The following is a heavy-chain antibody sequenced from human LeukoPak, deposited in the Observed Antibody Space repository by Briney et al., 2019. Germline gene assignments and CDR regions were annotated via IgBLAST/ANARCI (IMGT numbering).Heavy chain of an antibody. D-gene: IGHD3-22*01. Sequence: GGSLRLSCAASGFTFSSYAMSWVRQAPGKGLEWVGRIKSKTDGGTTDYAAPVKGRFTISRDDSKNTLYLQMNSLKTEDTAVYCCTTDGYYYDSSGYYYWGQGTLVTVSS. J-gene: IGHJ4*02. CDR3: TTDGYYYDSSGYYY. CDR2: IKSKTDGGTT. CDR1: GFTFSSYA. V-gene: IGHV3-15*01.